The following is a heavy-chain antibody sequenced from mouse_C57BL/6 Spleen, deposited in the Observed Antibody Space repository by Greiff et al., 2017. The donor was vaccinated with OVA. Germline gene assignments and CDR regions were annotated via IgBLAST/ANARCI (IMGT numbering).Heavy chain of an antibody. V-gene: IGHV5-4*01. CDR2: ISHGGSYT. J-gene: IGHJ2*01. CDR1: GFTFSSYA. CDR3: ARERGSYLDY. Sequence: EVKLMESGGGLVKPGGSLNLSCAASGFTFSSYAMSWVRQTPEKRLEWVATISHGGSYTYYPENVTGRFTISRDNAKNNLYLQMSQLKSEDTAMYYCARERGSYLDYWGQGTTLTVSA.